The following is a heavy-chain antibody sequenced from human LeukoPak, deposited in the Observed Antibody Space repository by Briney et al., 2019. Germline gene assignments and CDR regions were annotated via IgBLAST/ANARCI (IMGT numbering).Heavy chain of an antibody. V-gene: IGHV1-2*02. Sequence: ASVKVSCKASGYTFTGYYMHWVRQAPGHGLEWMGWINPNSGGTNYAQKFQGRVTMTRDTSISTAYMELSRLRSDDTAVYYCARPRYCTNGVCYPNFDSWGQGTLVTVSS. J-gene: IGHJ4*02. D-gene: IGHD2-8*01. CDR2: INPNSGGT. CDR1: GYTFTGYY. CDR3: ARPRYCTNGVCYPNFDS.